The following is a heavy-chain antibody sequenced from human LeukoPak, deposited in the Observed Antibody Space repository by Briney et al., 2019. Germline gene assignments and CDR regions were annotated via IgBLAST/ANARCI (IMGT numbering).Heavy chain of an antibody. Sequence: ASVKVSCKASGYTFTNYYIHWVRQAPGQGLGWMGMINPRGGSTSYAQNFQGRVTMTRDTFTSTVYMQLSSLRSEDTAVHYCARDYSGRSQALDYWGQGTLVTVSS. CDR1: GYTFTNYY. D-gene: IGHD6-19*01. CDR3: ARDYSGRSQALDY. V-gene: IGHV1-46*01. J-gene: IGHJ4*02. CDR2: INPRGGST.